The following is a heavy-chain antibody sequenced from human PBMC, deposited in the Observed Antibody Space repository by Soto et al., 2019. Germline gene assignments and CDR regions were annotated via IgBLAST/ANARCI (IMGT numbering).Heavy chain of an antibody. V-gene: IGHV1-69*02. Sequence: ASVKVSCKASGGTFSSYTISWVRQAPGQGLEWMGRIIPILGIANYAQKFQGRVTITADKSTSTAYMELSSLRSEDTAVYYCGSSSSGYYRPIDEWGQGALVTVSS. D-gene: IGHD3-22*01. CDR1: GGTFSSYT. J-gene: IGHJ4*02. CDR3: GSSSSGYYRPIDE. CDR2: IIPILGIA.